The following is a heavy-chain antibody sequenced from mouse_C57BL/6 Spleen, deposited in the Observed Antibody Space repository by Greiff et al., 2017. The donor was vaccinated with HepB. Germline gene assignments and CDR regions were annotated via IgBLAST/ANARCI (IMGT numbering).Heavy chain of an antibody. V-gene: IGHV3-6*01. CDR2: ISYDGSN. J-gene: IGHJ4*01. CDR1: GYSITSGYY. Sequence: EVQLQQSGPGLVKPSQSLSLTCSVTGYSITSGYYWNWIRQFPGNKLEWMGYISYDGSNNYNPSLKNRISITRDTSKNQFFLKLNSVTTEDTATYYCAREDYDYDDYAMDYWGQGTSVTVSS. D-gene: IGHD2-4*01. CDR3: AREDYDYDDYAMDY.